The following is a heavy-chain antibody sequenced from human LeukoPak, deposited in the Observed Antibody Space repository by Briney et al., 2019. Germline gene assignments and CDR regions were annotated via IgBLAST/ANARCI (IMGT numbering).Heavy chain of an antibody. CDR3: ARDQVDYTIPDHFDS. CDR2: ISQSGNS. D-gene: IGHD2-2*02. CDR1: GDSITSSSCN. V-gene: IGHV4-30-2*01. J-gene: IGHJ4*02. Sequence: SETLSLTCAVSGDSITSSSCNWSWIRQPPGKGLEWIGYISQSGNSCFTPSLNSRATISVDKSKNSFSLNLNFVTAADTAVYYCARDQVDYTIPDHFDSWGKGILVIVSS.